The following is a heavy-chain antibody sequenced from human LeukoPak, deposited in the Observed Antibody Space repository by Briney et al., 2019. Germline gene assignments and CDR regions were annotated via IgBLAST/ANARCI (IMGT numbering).Heavy chain of an antibody. D-gene: IGHD6-19*01. Sequence: PSETLSLTCTVSGGSISSSSYYWGWIRQPPGKGLEWIGSIYYSGSTYYNPSLKSRVTISVDTSKNQFSLKLSSVTAADTAVYYCARDRRRGSGWKGDGDYWGQGTLVTVSS. J-gene: IGHJ4*02. CDR2: IYYSGST. CDR1: GGSISSSSYY. V-gene: IGHV4-39*07. CDR3: ARDRRRGSGWKGDGDY.